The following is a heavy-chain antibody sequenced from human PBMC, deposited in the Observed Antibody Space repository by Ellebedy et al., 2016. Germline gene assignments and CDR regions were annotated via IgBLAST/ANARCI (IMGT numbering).Heavy chain of an antibody. CDR3: ARGRGITRMDV. D-gene: IGHD3-16*01. CDR2: INHSGST. Sequence: GSLRLSXAVYGGSFSGYYWSWIRQPPGKGLEWIGEINHSGSTNYNPSLKSRVTISVDTSKNQFSLKLSSVTAADTAVYYCARGRGITRMDVWGQGTTVTVSS. CDR1: GGSFSGYY. V-gene: IGHV4-34*01. J-gene: IGHJ6*02.